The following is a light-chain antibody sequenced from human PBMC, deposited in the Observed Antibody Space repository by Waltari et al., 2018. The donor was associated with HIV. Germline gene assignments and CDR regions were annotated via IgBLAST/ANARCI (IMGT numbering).Light chain of an antibody. V-gene: IGLV2-14*01. CDR1: SSDIGSSNY. Sequence: QSALTQPASVSGSPGQSITVSCTGTSSDIGSSNYVSWYQQTPGTAPNLLIYEVNNRRSGISNRFSGSKSGTTASLTISGLQTEDEAHYYCSSFTTSNTLLFGGGTKVTVL. CDR2: EVN. J-gene: IGLJ2*01. CDR3: SSFTTSNTLL.